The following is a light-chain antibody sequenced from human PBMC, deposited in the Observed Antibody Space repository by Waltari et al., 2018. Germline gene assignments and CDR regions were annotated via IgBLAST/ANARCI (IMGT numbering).Light chain of an antibody. Sequence: QSVLTQPPSVSGAPGQRVTISCTGSDSNIGAGYDVHWYQQLPGTAPKLLIYGNTNRPSGCSELSSGSKAGTAGSLAITGVQAEDEAYYYCQSYDRSLTGSGVFGGGTKLTVL. CDR2: GNT. CDR1: DSNIGAGYD. V-gene: IGLV1-40*01. CDR3: QSYDRSLTGSGV. J-gene: IGLJ3*02.